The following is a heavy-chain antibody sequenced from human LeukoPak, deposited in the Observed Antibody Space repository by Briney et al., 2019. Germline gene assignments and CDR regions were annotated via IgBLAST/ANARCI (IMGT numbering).Heavy chain of an antibody. Sequence: PGGSLRLSCAASGFPFSSYAMSWVRQSPGKGLEWVSAISGGNGNTYYAYYADSVRGRFTISRDSSKNTLYLQMNSLRAEDTAVYYCAKFYDNLTGYFDYWGQGTLVTVSS. CDR2: ISGGNGNTYYA. J-gene: IGHJ4*02. CDR3: AKFYDNLTGYFDY. CDR1: GFPFSSYA. V-gene: IGHV3-23*01. D-gene: IGHD3-9*01.